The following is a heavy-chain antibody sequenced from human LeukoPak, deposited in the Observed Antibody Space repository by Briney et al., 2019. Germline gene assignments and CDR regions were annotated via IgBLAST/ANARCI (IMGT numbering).Heavy chain of an antibody. J-gene: IGHJ4*02. V-gene: IGHV3-33*01. D-gene: IGHD1-26*01. CDR3: SRPRYSGSYYPFDS. CDR1: GFSFSSFA. CDR2: IWHDGEKI. Sequence: GGSLRLSCTASGFSFSSFAMHWVRQPSGMGLEWVAIIWHDGEKIFYADSVRGRFAISKDTSKSTLYLQMNSLRVDDTAIYYCSRPRYSGSYYPFDSWGQGTLVTVSS.